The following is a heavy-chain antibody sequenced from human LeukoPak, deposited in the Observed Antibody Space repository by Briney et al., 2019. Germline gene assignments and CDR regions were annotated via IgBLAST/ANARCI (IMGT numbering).Heavy chain of an antibody. Sequence: SETLSLTCTVSGGSISSYYWSWIRQPAGKGLEWIGRIYTSGSTNYNPSLKSRVTISVDKSKNQFSLKLSSVTAADTAVYYCARESYYDSSGAYYFESSGPEALVTVSS. CDR1: GGSISSYY. D-gene: IGHD3-22*01. V-gene: IGHV4-4*07. CDR2: IYTSGST. J-gene: IGHJ4*02. CDR3: ARESYYDSSGAYYFES.